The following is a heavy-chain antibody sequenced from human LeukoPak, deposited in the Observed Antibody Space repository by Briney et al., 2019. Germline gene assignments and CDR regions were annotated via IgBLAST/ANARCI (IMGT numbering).Heavy chain of an antibody. Sequence: PSETLSLTCAVYGGSFSGYYWSWIRQPPGKGLEWIGEINHSGSTNYNPSPKSRVTISVDTSKNQFSLKLSSVTAADTAVYYCARGRGRYYYYYYMDVWGKGTTVTVSS. J-gene: IGHJ6*03. CDR3: ARGRGRYYYYYYMDV. D-gene: IGHD3-10*01. CDR1: GGSFSGYY. CDR2: INHSGST. V-gene: IGHV4-34*01.